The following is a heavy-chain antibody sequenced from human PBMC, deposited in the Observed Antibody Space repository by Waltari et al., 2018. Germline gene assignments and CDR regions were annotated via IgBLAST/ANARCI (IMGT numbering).Heavy chain of an antibody. Sequence: QVQLVESGGGVVQPGGSLRLSCAASGFTFSSYGMHWVRQAPGKGLEWVAFIRYDGSNKYYADSVKGRFTISRDNSKNTLYLQMNSLRAEDTAVYYCAKDLSSPYSSSWSGSFDYWGQGTLVTVSS. D-gene: IGHD6-13*01. CDR1: GFTFSSYG. CDR2: IRYDGSNK. CDR3: AKDLSSPYSSSWSGSFDY. J-gene: IGHJ4*02. V-gene: IGHV3-30*02.